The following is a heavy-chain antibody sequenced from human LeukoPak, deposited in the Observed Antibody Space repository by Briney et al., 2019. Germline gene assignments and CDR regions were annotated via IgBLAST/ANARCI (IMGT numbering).Heavy chain of an antibody. Sequence: SETLSLTYAVYGGSFSGYYWSWIRQPPGKGLEWIGEINHSGSTNYNPSLKSRVTISVDTSKNQFSLKLSSVTAADTAVYYCARGGAVAAHDDAFDIWGQGTMVTVSS. CDR3: ARGGAVAAHDDAFDI. CDR1: GGSFSGYY. V-gene: IGHV4-34*01. D-gene: IGHD6-19*01. J-gene: IGHJ3*02. CDR2: INHSGST.